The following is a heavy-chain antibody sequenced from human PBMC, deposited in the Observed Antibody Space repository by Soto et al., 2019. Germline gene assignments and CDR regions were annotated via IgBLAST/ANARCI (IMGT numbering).Heavy chain of an antibody. D-gene: IGHD6-19*01. Sequence: QVQLQQSGPGLVKPSQTLSLTCAISGDSVSSNSAAWNWIRQSPSRGLEWLGRTYYRSKWYNDYAVSVKRRITITPDTSKNQFSLQLNSVTPVDTAVYYCVRAGRGYSSGWYDRPYDYWGQGTLVTVSS. CDR2: TYYRSKWYN. J-gene: IGHJ4*02. CDR1: GDSVSSNSAA. V-gene: IGHV6-1*01. CDR3: VRAGRGYSSGWYDRPYDY.